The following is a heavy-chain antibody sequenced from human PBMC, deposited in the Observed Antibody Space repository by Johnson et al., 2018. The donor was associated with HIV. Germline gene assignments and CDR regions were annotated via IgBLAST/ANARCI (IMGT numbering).Heavy chain of an antibody. Sequence: VQLVESGGGLVHPGGSLRLSCAASGFTFSNAWMSWVRQAPGKGLEWVGRIKSKTDGGTTDYAAPVKGRFTISRDDSKNTLYLQMNSLKTEDTALYYCTTVGGILGTYAFDIWGQGTMVTVSS. V-gene: IGHV3-15*01. CDR2: IKSKTDGGTT. CDR3: TTVGGILGTYAFDI. D-gene: IGHD2-8*02. J-gene: IGHJ3*02. CDR1: GFTFSNAW.